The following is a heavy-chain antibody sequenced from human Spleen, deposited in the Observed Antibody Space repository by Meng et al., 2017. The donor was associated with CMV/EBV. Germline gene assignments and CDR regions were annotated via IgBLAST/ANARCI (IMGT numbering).Heavy chain of an antibody. J-gene: IGHJ4*02. V-gene: IGHV4-34*01. Sequence: GGSFSGDYWSWIRQPPGKGLEWIGEINHSGSTNYNPSLKSRVTISVDTSKNQFSLKLSSVTAADTAVYYCARVWGRRIQLWPPYFDYWGQGTLVTVSS. D-gene: IGHD5-18*01. CDR2: INHSGST. CDR1: GGSFSGDY. CDR3: ARVWGRRIQLWPPYFDY.